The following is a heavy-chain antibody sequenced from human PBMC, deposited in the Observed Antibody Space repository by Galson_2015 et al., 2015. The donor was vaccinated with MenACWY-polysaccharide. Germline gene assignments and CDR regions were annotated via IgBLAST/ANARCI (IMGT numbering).Heavy chain of an antibody. D-gene: IGHD3-22*01. CDR1: GYSFSSYD. V-gene: IGHV1-8*01. Sequence: SVKVSCKASGYSFSSYDINWARQTTGQGLEWMGWMNPNSGNTGYAQKFQGRVTMTRNTSISIAYMELSSLRSEDTAVYYCARGGKYYYDSSGYLNWFDPWGRGTLVTVPS. CDR3: ARGGKYYYDSSGYLNWFDP. J-gene: IGHJ5*02. CDR2: MNPNSGNT.